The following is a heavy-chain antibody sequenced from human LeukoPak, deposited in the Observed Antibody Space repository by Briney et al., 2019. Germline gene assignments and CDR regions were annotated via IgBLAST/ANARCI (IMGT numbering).Heavy chain of an antibody. J-gene: IGHJ5*02. D-gene: IGHD6-13*01. CDR1: GFLFSNYN. Sequence: GGSLRLSCAVSGFLFSNYNMNWVRQAPGKGLEWVSSISSSGSSIYYADSVKGRFTISRDNAKNSLFLEMNSLRGEDTAIYYCARARSSSWPGWYDPWGQGTLVTVSS. CDR3: ARARSSSWPGWYDP. V-gene: IGHV3-21*01. CDR2: ISSSGSSI.